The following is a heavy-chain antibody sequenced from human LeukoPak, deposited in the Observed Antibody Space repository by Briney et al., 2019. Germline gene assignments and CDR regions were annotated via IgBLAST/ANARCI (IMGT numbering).Heavy chain of an antibody. D-gene: IGHD4-17*01. Sequence: GGSLRLSCAASGFTFSSYSMNWVRQAPGKGLEWVSSLSGSGGSTYYADSVKGRFTISRDNSKNTLYLQMNSLRAEDTAVYYCAKPRTTVTTPFDPWGQGTLVTVSS. CDR1: GFTFSSYS. J-gene: IGHJ5*02. V-gene: IGHV3-23*01. CDR3: AKPRTTVTTPFDP. CDR2: LSGSGGST.